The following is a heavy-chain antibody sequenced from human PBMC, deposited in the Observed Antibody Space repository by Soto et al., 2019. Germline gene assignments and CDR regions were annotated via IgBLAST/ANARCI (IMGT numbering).Heavy chain of an antibody. D-gene: IGHD2-2*01. CDR2: MNPNSGNT. J-gene: IGHJ6*02. CDR1: GYTFTSYD. Sequence: QVQLVQSGAEVKKPGASVKVSCKASGYTFTSYDINWVRQATGQGLEWMGWMNPNSGNTGYAQKFQGRVTMTRNTPISPAYMDVRCLSSESTAVYYCAGVGCIGTCCYDWYYYGLDVWGQGTTVMVSS. CDR3: AGVGCIGTCCYDWYYYGLDV. V-gene: IGHV1-8*01.